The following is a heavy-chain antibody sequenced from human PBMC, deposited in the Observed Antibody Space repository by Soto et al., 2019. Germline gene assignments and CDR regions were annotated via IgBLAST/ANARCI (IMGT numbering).Heavy chain of an antibody. CDR1: GFPFSSYG. CDR3: AKIYGSSAYYPDY. D-gene: IGHD3-22*01. Sequence: SLRLSCAASGFPFSSYGMHWVRQAPGKGLEWVALISHDGNNEFYADSVKGRFTISRDNSKSTLYLQMNSLRAEDTAVYYCAKIYGSSAYYPDYWGQGTLVTVSS. CDR2: ISHDGNNE. V-gene: IGHV3-30*18. J-gene: IGHJ4*02.